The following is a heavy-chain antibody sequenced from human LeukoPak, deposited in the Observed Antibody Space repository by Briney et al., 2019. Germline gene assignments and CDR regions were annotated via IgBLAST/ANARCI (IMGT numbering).Heavy chain of an antibody. CDR3: TTGGGTMDF. CDR2: FTSRSAGGTI. Sequence: GGSLRLSCTASGVTVSNTWMSWVRQAPGKGLEWVGLFTSRSAGGTIHYAAPVQGRFTILAEDSKNTWYLQMNGLQIEDTGIYYCTTGGGTMDFWGQGTLVTVSS. V-gene: IGHV3-15*01. CDR1: GVTVSNTW. D-gene: IGHD2-15*01. J-gene: IGHJ4*02.